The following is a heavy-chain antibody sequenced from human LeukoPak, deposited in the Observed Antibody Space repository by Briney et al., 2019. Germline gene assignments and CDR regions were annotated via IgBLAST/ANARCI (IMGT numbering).Heavy chain of an antibody. J-gene: IGHJ4*02. D-gene: IGHD3-9*01. CDR2: ISSSSSYI. CDR1: GFTFSSYS. Sequence: GGSLRLSCAASGFTFSSYSMNWVRQAPGKGVEWVSSISSSSSYIYYADSVKGRFTISRDNAKNSLYLQMNSLRAEDTAVYYCARLKPSTYCDILTGRGAFDYWGQGTLVTVSS. CDR3: ARLKPSTYCDILTGRGAFDY. V-gene: IGHV3-21*01.